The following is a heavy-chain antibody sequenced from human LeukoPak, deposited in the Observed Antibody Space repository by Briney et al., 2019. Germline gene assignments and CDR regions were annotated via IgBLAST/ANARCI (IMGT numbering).Heavy chain of an antibody. CDR1: GYTFSRHG. Sequence: GGSLRLSCAASGYTFSRHGIHWVRQAPGKGLEWVAVVWYDGRNRDYVDSVKGRFTISKDNSNNMVLLQMDRLRAEDTAVYYCARLWGGNGYSGGSLNLWGQGTLVTVSS. CDR2: VWYDGRNR. D-gene: IGHD3-16*01. V-gene: IGHV3-33*01. J-gene: IGHJ5*02. CDR3: ARLWGGNGYSGGSLNL.